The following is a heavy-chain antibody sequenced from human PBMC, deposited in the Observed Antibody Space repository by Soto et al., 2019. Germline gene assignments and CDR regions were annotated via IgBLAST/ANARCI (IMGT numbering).Heavy chain of an antibody. V-gene: IGHV3-9*01. CDR3: AKDGATKGWPFDY. J-gene: IGHJ4*02. D-gene: IGHD1-26*01. CDR2: ISWNSGSI. Sequence: EVQLVESGGGLVQPGRSLRLSCAASGFTFDDYAMHWVRQAPGKGLEWVSGISWNSGSIGYADSVKGQFTISRDNAKNSLYLQMNSLRPEDTALYYCAKDGATKGWPFDYWGQGTLVTVSS. CDR1: GFTFDDYA.